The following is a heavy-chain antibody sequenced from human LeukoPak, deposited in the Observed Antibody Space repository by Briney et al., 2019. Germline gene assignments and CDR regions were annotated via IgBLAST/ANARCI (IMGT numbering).Heavy chain of an antibody. V-gene: IGHV3-23*01. CDR2: ISGRVVGT. D-gene: IGHD3-10*01. J-gene: IGHJ4*02. CDR3: AKVAKYYYGSEAYYFFEH. CDR1: GFTSSSYS. Sequence: RGSLRLSCAPPGFTSSSYSMSSVRQTPGKRLEWVSAISGRVVGTYYADSVKGGFTISRDKAQNSLYLRMNSLRVEDTAVNCCAKVAKYYYGSEAYYFFEHWGQGTPVTASS.